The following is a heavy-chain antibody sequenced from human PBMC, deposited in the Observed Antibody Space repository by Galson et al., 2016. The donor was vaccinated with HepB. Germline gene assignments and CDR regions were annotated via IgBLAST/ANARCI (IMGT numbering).Heavy chain of an antibody. CDR3: TRWPLDSTVTTRYYYYYGMDV. V-gene: IGHV3-73*01. CDR2: IRSKANSYAT. J-gene: IGHJ6*04. D-gene: IGHD4-17*01. Sequence: SLRLSCAASGFTFSGSAMHWVRQASGKGLEWVGRIRSKANSYATAYAASVKGRFTISRDDSKNTAYLQMNSLKTEDTAVYYCTRWPLDSTVTTRYYYYYGMDVWGKGTTVTVSS. CDR1: GFTFSGSA.